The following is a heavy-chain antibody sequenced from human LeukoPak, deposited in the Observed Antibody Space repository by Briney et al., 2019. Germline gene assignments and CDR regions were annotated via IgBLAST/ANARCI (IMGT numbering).Heavy chain of an antibody. CDR1: GYSISIGYH. D-gene: IGHD2-15*01. CDR3: ARTLYCSGATCFSPELLDT. V-gene: IGHV4-38-2*01. CDR2: MFHGGNT. J-gene: IGHJ5*02. Sequence: SETLSLTCAVSGYSISIGYHWGWVRQPPGKGPVWIGSMFHGGNTYCNPSLKSRVTMSIDTSMNQFSLNLTSVTAADTAVYFCARTLYCSGATCFSPELLDTWGQGTLVTVSS.